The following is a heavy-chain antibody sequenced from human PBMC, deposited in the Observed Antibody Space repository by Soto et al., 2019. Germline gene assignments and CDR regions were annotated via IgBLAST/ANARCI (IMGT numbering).Heavy chain of an antibody. CDR3: AKPLSDYGDRELGY. Sequence: GGSLRLSCAASGFTFSSYAMSWVRQAPGKGLEWVSAISGSGGSTYYADSVKGRFTISRDNSKNTLYLQMNSLRAEDTAVYYCAKPLSDYGDRELGYWGQGTLVTVSS. V-gene: IGHV3-23*01. D-gene: IGHD4-17*01. CDR1: GFTFSSYA. CDR2: ISGSGGST. J-gene: IGHJ4*02.